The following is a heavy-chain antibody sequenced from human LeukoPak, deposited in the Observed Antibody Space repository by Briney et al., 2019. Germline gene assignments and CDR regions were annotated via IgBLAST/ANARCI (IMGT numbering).Heavy chain of an antibody. CDR2: ISSSSSYI. D-gene: IGHD2-2*02. Sequence: GGSLRLSCAVSGFTFSSYSMNWVRQAPGKGLEWVSSISSSSSYIYYADSVKGRFTISRDNAKNSLYLQMNSLRAEDTAVYYCATYCSSISCYIPDYWGQRTLVTVSS. J-gene: IGHJ4*02. CDR3: ATYCSSISCYIPDY. V-gene: IGHV3-21*01. CDR1: GFTFSSYS.